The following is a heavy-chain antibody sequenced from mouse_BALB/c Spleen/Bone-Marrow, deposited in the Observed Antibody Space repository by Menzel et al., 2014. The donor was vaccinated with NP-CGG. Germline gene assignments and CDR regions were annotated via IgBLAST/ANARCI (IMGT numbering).Heavy chain of an antibody. J-gene: IGHJ4*01. Sequence: VKLVESGAELVRPGASVKLSCRASGYTFTSYWINWVKQRPGQGLEWIGNIYPSDSYTNYNQRFKGKATLTVDKSSSTAYMQLSSPTSEDSAVYYCTRYGNSHYYAMDYWGQGTSVTVSS. D-gene: IGHD1-1*01. CDR2: IYPSDSYT. CDR1: GYTFTSYW. CDR3: TRYGNSHYYAMDY. V-gene: IGHV1-69*02.